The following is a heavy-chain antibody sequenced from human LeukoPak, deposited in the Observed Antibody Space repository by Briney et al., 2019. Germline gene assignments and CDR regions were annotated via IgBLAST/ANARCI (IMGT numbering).Heavy chain of an antibody. CDR3: ARGNSSGAYYFDY. V-gene: IGHV1-46*01. D-gene: IGHD3-22*01. CDR1: GYTFSNFY. Sequence: ASVKVSCKASGYTFSNFYVNWVRQAPGQGLEWMGILNPSGGSTRYAQKFQGRVTMTRDTSTSTVYMELSSLRSEDTAVYYCARGNSSGAYYFDYWGQGALVTVSS. J-gene: IGHJ4*02. CDR2: LNPSGGST.